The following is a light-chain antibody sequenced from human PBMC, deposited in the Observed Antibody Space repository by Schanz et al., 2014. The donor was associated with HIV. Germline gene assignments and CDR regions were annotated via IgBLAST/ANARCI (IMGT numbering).Light chain of an antibody. CDR1: QSVSSSY. Sequence: EIVLTQSPGTLSLSPGERATLSCRASQSVSSSYVAWYQQKPGQAPRLLIYGASSRATGIPDRFSGSGSGTDFTLTISRLEPEDVATYYCQKYNSAPWTFGQGTKVEIK. CDR2: GAS. J-gene: IGKJ1*01. V-gene: IGKV3-20*01. CDR3: QKYNSAPWT.